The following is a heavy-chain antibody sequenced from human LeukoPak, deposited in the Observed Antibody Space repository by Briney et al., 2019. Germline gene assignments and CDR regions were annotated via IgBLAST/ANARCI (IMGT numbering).Heavy chain of an antibody. CDR1: GYTFTSYA. J-gene: IGHJ6*02. V-gene: IGHV1-3*01. CDR2: INAGNGNT. CDR3: ARGGADSGYDSCYYYGMDV. Sequence: ASVKVSCKASGYTFTSYAMHWVRQAPGQRLEWMGWINAGNGNTKYSQKFQGRVTITRDTSASTAYMELSSLRSEDTAVYYCARGGADSGYDSCYYYGMDVWGQGTTVTVSS. D-gene: IGHD5-12*01.